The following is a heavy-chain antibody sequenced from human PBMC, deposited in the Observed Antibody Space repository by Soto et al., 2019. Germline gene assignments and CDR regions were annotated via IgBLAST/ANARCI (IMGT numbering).Heavy chain of an antibody. CDR2: ISSSSSTI. CDR1: GFTFSSYS. V-gene: IGHV3-48*01. D-gene: IGHD4-17*01. CDR3: ARFYGVGPYYYYYMDV. Sequence: XXSLSLSCAASGFTFSSYSMNWVRQAPGKGLEWVSYISSSSSTIYYADSVKGRFTISRDNAKNSLYLQMNSLRAEDTAVYYCARFYGVGPYYYYYMDVWGKGTTVTVSS. J-gene: IGHJ6*03.